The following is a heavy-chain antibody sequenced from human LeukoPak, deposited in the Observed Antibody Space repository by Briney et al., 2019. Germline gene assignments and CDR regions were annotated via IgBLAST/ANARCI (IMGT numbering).Heavy chain of an antibody. V-gene: IGHV3-23*01. Sequence: GGSLRLSCAASGFTFSSYAMSWVRQAPGKGLEWVSDISGSGGSTYSAHSAKGGFTISRDNSKNTLYLQMNSLRAEDTAVYYCAQRGRGAAAAFDYWGQGTLVTVSS. J-gene: IGHJ4*02. CDR2: ISGSGGST. CDR3: AQRGRGAAAAFDY. D-gene: IGHD6-13*01. CDR1: GFTFSSYA.